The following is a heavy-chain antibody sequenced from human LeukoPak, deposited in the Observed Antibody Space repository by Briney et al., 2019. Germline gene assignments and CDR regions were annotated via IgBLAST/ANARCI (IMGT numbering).Heavy chain of an antibody. CDR3: ARQWGDCSSTSCYSAY. D-gene: IGHD2-2*01. V-gene: IGHV5-51*01. Sequence: GESLNISCNASGYXFTNHWICWVRQMPGKGLEWMGVIYPGDYDTRYGPSFQGQVTISADKSISTAYLQWSSLKASDTAIYYCARQWGDCSSTSCYSAYWGQGTLVTVSS. CDR2: IYPGDYDT. J-gene: IGHJ4*02. CDR1: GYXFTNHW.